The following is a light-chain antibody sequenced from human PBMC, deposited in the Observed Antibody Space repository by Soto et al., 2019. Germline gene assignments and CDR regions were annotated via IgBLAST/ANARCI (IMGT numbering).Light chain of an antibody. Sequence: QLVLTQSPSASASLGASVKLTCTLSSGHNSYAIAWHQQQPEKGPRYLMKVNSDASHSKGDGIPDRFSGSSSGAERYLTISNLQSEDEADYYCQTWSTDIRVFGGGTKLTVL. V-gene: IGLV4-69*01. CDR3: QTWSTDIRV. CDR1: SGHNSYA. CDR2: VNSDASH. J-gene: IGLJ3*02.